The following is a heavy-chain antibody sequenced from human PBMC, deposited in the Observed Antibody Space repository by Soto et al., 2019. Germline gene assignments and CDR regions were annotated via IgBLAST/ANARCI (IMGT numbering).Heavy chain of an antibody. D-gene: IGHD6-19*01. J-gene: IGHJ4*02. CDR1: GDSVSTNSAS. CDR3: TRGVYSSAFVGLDD. V-gene: IGHV6-1*01. CDR2: TYYRSKWYT. Sequence: SQTLSLTCAISGDSVSTNSASWNWIRQSPSRGLEWLGRTYYRSKWYTDYAVSVKSRITINPDTSKNQFSLLLNSVTPEGTAVYYCTRGVYSSAFVGLDDSGQGTLVTVSS.